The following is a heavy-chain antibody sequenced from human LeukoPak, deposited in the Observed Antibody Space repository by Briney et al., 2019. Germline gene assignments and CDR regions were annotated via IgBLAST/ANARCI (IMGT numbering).Heavy chain of an antibody. Sequence: GGSLRLSCAASGFTFSSYAMSWVRQAPGKGLEWVSAISGSGGSTYYADSVKGRFTISRDNAKNSLYLQMNSLRAEDTAVYYCARGRDTAMVQVSGAFDIWGQGTMVTVSS. CDR2: ISGSGGST. CDR3: ARGRDTAMVQVSGAFDI. CDR1: GFTFSSYA. D-gene: IGHD5-18*01. V-gene: IGHV3-23*01. J-gene: IGHJ3*02.